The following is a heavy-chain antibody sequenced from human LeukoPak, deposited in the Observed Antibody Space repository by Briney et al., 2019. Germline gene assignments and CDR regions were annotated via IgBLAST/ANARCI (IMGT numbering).Heavy chain of an antibody. D-gene: IGHD3-22*01. CDR3: ARDYYNSLGYAFDV. V-gene: IGHV3-11*04. J-gene: IGHJ3*01. CDR2: ISGSRSTT. Sequence: GGSLRLSCEASGFIFSDYYMGWIRQAPGKGLEWVSYISGSRSTTYYADSVKGRFPISRDNAKHSLYLQMDSLRAEDTALYYCARDYYNSLGYAFDVGGEGTRVSVTS. CDR1: GFIFSDYY.